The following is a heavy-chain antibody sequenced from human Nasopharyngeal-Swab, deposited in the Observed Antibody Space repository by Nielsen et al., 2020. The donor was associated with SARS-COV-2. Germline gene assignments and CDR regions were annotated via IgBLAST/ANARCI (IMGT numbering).Heavy chain of an antibody. Sequence: GESLKISCAASGFTFSSYWMSWVRQAPGKGLEWVANIKQDGSEKYYVDSVKGRFTISRDNAKNSLYLQMNSLRAEGTAVYYCARVEGGYCSSTSCFSYYFDYWGQGTLVTVPS. J-gene: IGHJ4*02. CDR2: IKQDGSEK. CDR3: ARVEGGYCSSTSCFSYYFDY. V-gene: IGHV3-7*01. CDR1: GFTFSSYW. D-gene: IGHD2-2*03.